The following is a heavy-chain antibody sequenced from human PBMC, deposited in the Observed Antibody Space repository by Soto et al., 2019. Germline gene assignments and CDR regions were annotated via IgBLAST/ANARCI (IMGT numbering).Heavy chain of an antibody. D-gene: IGHD2-21*02. V-gene: IGHV1-18*01. J-gene: IGHJ4*02. CDR2: ISAYNGNT. CDR1: GYTFTSYG. Sequence: ASVKVSCKASGYTFTSYGISWVRQAPGEGLEWMGWISAYNGNTNYAQKLQGRVTMTADTSTSTAYMELSSLRSDDTAVYYCARSDAYCGGDCYAFDYWGQGTLVTVSS. CDR3: ARSDAYCGGDCYAFDY.